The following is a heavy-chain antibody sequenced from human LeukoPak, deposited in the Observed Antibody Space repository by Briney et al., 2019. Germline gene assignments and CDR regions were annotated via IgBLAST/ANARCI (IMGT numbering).Heavy chain of an antibody. CDR1: GGTFSSYA. Sequence: VKVSCKASGGTFSSYAISWVRQAPGQGLEWMGGIIPIFGTANYAQKFQGRVTITTDESTSTAYMKLSSLRSEDTAVYYCARSPLAYCGGDCYSTFDYWGQGTLVTVSS. J-gene: IGHJ4*02. V-gene: IGHV1-69*05. CDR3: ARSPLAYCGGDCYSTFDY. CDR2: IIPIFGTA. D-gene: IGHD2-21*02.